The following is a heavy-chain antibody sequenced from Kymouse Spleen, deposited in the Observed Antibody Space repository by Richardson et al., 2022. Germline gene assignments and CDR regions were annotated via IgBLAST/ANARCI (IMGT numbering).Heavy chain of an antibody. V-gene: IGHV3-53*01. Sequence: EVQLVESGGGLIQPGGSLRLSCAASGFTVSSNYMSWVRQAPGKGLEWVSVIYSGGSTYYADSVKGRFTISRDNSKNTLYLQMNSLRAEDTAVYYCARAGSYGDYPYYYYYGMDVWGQGTTVTVSS. D-gene: IGHD4-17*01. CDR2: IYSGGST. J-gene: IGHJ6*02. CDR1: GFTVSSNY. CDR3: ARAGSYGDYPYYYYYGMDV.